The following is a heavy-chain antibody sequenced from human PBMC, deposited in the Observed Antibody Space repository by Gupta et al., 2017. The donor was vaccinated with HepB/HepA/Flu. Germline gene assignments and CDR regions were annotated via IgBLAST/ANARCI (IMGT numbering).Heavy chain of an antibody. Sequence: QVQLVESGGGVVQPGRSLRPSCAASGFTFRSYGMHWVRQAPGKGLGWVAVISYDGSNKYYADSVKGRFTISRDNSKNTLYLQMNSLRAEDTAVYYCAKGVGVGATGHYYGMDVWGQGTTVTVSS. CDR3: AKGVGVGATGHYYGMDV. J-gene: IGHJ6*02. D-gene: IGHD1-26*01. CDR2: ISYDGSNK. CDR1: GFTFRSYG. V-gene: IGHV3-30*18.